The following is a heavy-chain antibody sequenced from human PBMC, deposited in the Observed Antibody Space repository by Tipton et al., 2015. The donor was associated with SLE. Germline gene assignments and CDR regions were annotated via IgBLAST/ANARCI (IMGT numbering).Heavy chain of an antibody. D-gene: IGHD2-21*02. J-gene: IGHJ4*02. CDR2: IYYSGST. CDR3: VRLRRGGDGY. CDR1: GDSTSSSNYY. Sequence: TLSLTCTVSGDSTSSSNYYWAWIRQPPGKGPEWIGTIYYSGSTYYYPSLKSRITISVDTSKNQFSLEVRSVTAADTAVYYCVRLRRGGDGYWGQGTLVTVSS. V-gene: IGHV4-39*07.